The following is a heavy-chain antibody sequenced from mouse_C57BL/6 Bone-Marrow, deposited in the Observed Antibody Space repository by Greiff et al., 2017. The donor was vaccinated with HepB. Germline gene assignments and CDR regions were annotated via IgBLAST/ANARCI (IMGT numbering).Heavy chain of an antibody. J-gene: IGHJ3*01. CDR2: ISGGGGNT. CDR1: GFTFSSYT. V-gene: IGHV5-9*01. Sequence: EVQVVESGGGLVKPGGSLKLSCAASGFTFSSYTMSWVRQTPEKRLEWVATISGGGGNTYYPDSVKGRFTISRDNAKNTLYLQMSSLRSEDTALYYCARHYYGSGAYWGQGTLVTVSA. D-gene: IGHD1-1*01. CDR3: ARHYYGSGAY.